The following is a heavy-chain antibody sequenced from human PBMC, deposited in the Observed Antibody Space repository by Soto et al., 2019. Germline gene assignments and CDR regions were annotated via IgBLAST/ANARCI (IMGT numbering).Heavy chain of an antibody. V-gene: IGHV4-4*07. D-gene: IGHD6-25*01. Sequence: YSWLGFRLLPGKKMEWIGRIYTSGSTNYNPSLKSRVTMSVDTSKNQFSLKLSSVTAADTAVYFCVRRLKSCYNRIAVWAQGTSLTVS. CDR1: YS. CDR2: IYTSGST. CDR3: VRRLKSCYNRIAV. J-gene: IGHJ6*02.